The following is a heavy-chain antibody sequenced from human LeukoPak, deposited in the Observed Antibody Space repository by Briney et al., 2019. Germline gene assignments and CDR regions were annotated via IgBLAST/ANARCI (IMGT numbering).Heavy chain of an antibody. Sequence: KSSETLSFTCAVSGYSISSGYYWGWIRQPPGKGLEWIGSIYHSGSTYYNPSLKSRVTISVDTSKNQFSLKLSSVTAADTAVYYCARGGSTSCYWYWGQGTLVTVSS. J-gene: IGHJ4*02. CDR3: ARGGSTSCYWY. CDR1: GYSISSGYY. D-gene: IGHD2-2*01. V-gene: IGHV4-38-2*01. CDR2: IYHSGST.